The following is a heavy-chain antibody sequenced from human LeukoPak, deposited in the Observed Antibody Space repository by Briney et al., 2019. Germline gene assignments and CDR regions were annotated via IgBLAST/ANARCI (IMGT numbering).Heavy chain of an antibody. CDR2: IKRDGRET. CDR3: VGVASTLFDP. V-gene: IGHV3-74*01. CDR1: GFSFGTYW. J-gene: IGHJ5*02. Sequence: QPGGSLRLSCAASGFSFGTYWMHWVRQAPGKGLVWVSRIKRDGRETNYADSVKGRFTISRDNAKNTLYLQMDSLRAEDTAVYYCVGVASTLFDPWGQGILVTVSS. D-gene: IGHD3-16*01.